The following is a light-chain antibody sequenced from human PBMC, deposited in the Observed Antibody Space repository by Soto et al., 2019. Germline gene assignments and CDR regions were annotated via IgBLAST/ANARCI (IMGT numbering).Light chain of an antibody. CDR3: QQANSLPCT. Sequence: DIQMTQSPSSVSASVGDRVTITCRASPDISSWLAWYQQKPGKAPNLLIYATSSLQSGVPSRFSGSGSGTDFTLTISSLQPEDFATYYCQQANSLPCTCGPGTKVDIK. V-gene: IGKV1-12*02. J-gene: IGKJ3*01. CDR2: ATS. CDR1: PDISSW.